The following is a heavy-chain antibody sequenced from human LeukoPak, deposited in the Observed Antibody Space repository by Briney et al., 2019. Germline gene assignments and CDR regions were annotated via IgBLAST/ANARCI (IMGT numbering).Heavy chain of an antibody. J-gene: IGHJ4*02. Sequence: SEALSLTCAVYGGSFSGYYWSWIRQPPGKGLEWIGEINHSGSTNYNPSLKSRVTISVDTSKNQFSLKLSSVTAADTAVYYCARGSARFDYWGQGTLVTVSS. CDR2: INHSGST. CDR3: ARGSARFDY. D-gene: IGHD3-3*01. CDR1: GGSFSGYY. V-gene: IGHV4-34*01.